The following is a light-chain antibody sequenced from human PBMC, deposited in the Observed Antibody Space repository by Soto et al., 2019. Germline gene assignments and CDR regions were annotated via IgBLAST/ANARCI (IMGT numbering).Light chain of an antibody. J-gene: IGLJ3*02. CDR1: SSNVGSYDL. CDR2: EGT. CDR3: CAYAGSGTVV. Sequence: QSALTQPASVSGSPGQSITISCTGTSSNVGSYDLVSWYQQHPGEAPKLMIYEGTKRPSGVSNRFSGSKSANTASLTISGLQPEDAADYYCCAYAGSGTVVFGGGTKVTVL. V-gene: IGLV2-23*01.